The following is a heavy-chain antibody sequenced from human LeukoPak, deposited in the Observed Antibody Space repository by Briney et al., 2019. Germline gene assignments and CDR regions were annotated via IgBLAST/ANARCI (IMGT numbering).Heavy chain of an antibody. CDR3: ASRKKGMATAGFDY. D-gene: IGHD5-24*01. CDR2: VYPGDSDT. V-gene: IGHV5-51*01. J-gene: IGHJ4*02. CDR1: GYSFTSYW. Sequence: GASLKISCKGSGYSFTSYWIGWVRQMPEKGLEWMGIVYPGDSDTRYSPSFQGQVTISAEKSISTAYLQWSSLKASDTALYYCASRKKGMATAGFDYWGQGTLVTVSS.